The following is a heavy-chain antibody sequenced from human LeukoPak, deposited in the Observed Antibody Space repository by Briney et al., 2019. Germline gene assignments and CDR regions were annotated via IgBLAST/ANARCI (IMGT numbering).Heavy chain of an antibody. D-gene: IGHD6-19*01. CDR1: GGSISSSSYY. V-gene: IGHV4-39*01. Sequence: SETLSLTCTVSGGSISSSSYYWGWIRQPPGKGLEWIGSIYYSGSTYYNPSLKSRVTISVDTSKNQFSLKLSSMTAADTAVYYWARPPMNSNGWYEYAFDIWGQGTMVTVSS. CDR2: IYYSGST. CDR3: ARPPMNSNGWYEYAFDI. J-gene: IGHJ3*02.